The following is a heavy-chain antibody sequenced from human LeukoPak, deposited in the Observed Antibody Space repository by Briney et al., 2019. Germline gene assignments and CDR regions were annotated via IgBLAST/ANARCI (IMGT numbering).Heavy chain of an antibody. J-gene: IGHJ6*02. V-gene: IGHV3-53*01. CDR2: IYSGGST. D-gene: IGHD3-10*01. CDR3: ARDLGGSGSYYNGGYYGMDV. Sequence: GGSLRLSCAASGFTVSSNYMSWVRQAPGKGLEWVSVIYSGGSTYCADSVKGRFTISRDNSKNTLYLQMNSLRAEDTAVYYCARDLGGSGSYYNGGYYGMDVWGQGTTVTVSS. CDR1: GFTVSSNY.